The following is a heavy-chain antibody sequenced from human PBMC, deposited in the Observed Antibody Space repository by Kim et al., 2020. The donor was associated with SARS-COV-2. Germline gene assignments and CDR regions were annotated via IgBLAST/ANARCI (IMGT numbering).Heavy chain of an antibody. CDR3: ARGRAGVVPGPIFGIGPHYYYNVMGV. D-gene: IGHD3-3*01. J-gene: IGHJ6*01. Sequence: SETLSLTCAVYGGYFSGYHWSWIRQPPGKGLEWIGEINHSGSTNYNPSLKSRVTISIDTSRNQFSLKLTSVTAADTAPYYCARGRAGVVPGPIFGIGPHYYYNVMGVWGQGTTVTVSS. CDR2: INHSGST. CDR1: GGYFSGYH. V-gene: IGHV4-34*01.